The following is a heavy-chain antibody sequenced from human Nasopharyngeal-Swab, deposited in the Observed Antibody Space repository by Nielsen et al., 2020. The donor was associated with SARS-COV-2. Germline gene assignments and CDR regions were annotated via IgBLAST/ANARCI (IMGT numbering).Heavy chain of an antibody. Sequence: GGSLRLSCAASGFSLDDYAMHWVRQAPGKGLEWVSGISWNSGRIGYADSVKGRFTISRDNAKNSLFLQMNSLRAEDTALYYCAKDLGIAVAGTGHDLWGQGTLVTVSS. V-gene: IGHV3-9*01. CDR2: ISWNSGRI. J-gene: IGHJ5*02. CDR1: GFSLDDYA. CDR3: AKDLGIAVAGTGHDL. D-gene: IGHD6-19*01.